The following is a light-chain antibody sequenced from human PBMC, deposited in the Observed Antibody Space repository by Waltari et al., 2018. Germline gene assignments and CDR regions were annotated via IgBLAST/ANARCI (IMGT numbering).Light chain of an antibody. J-gene: IGKJ5*01. CDR2: AAS. CDR3: QQGNDYPFT. CDR1: QGISSY. Sequence: IQLTQSPSSLSASVGDRVTITCRASQGISSYLAWYQQKPGRAPKLLIYAASTLQSGVPSRFSGSGSGTDFTLTINSLQPEDFATYYCQQGNDYPFTFGHGTRLEI. V-gene: IGKV1-9*01.